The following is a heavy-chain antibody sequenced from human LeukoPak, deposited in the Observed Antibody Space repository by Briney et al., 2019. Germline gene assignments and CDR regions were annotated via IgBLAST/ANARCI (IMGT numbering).Heavy chain of an antibody. J-gene: IGHJ4*02. CDR1: GFTFSNYE. D-gene: IGHD6-19*01. Sequence: GGSLRLSCAASGFTFSNYEMNWVRQAPGKGLEWLSYISSSGSTIDYADSVKGRFTISRDNAKNSLYLQMNSLRAEDTAVYYCAGIIAVAGFNCWGQGVLVTVSS. V-gene: IGHV3-48*03. CDR2: ISSSGSTI. CDR3: AGIIAVAGFNC.